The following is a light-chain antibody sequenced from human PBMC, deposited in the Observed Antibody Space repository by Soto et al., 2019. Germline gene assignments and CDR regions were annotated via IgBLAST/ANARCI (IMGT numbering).Light chain of an antibody. CDR2: GAS. V-gene: IGKV3-20*01. CDR1: QSVSSSY. Sequence: EIVLTQSPGTLSLSPGERATLSCRASQSVSSSYLAWYQQKPGQAPRLLIYGASSRATGIPDRFSGSGSGIDFTLIISRLEPEDFAVYYYQQYGSSSWTFGQGTKVEIK. J-gene: IGKJ1*01. CDR3: QQYGSSSWT.